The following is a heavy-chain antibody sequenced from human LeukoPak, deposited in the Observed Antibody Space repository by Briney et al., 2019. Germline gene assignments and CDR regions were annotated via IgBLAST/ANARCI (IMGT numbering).Heavy chain of an antibody. CDR1: GYTFTGYH. V-gene: IGHV1-2*02. CDR2: INPNSGGT. Sequence: ASVKVSCKASGYTFTGYHIHWVRQAPGQGLEWMGWINPNSGGTNYAQKFQGRVTMTRDTSISTAYMELSRLRFDDTAVYYCARNKEGKSLDYWGQGTLVTVSS. CDR3: ARNKEGKSLDY. J-gene: IGHJ4*02.